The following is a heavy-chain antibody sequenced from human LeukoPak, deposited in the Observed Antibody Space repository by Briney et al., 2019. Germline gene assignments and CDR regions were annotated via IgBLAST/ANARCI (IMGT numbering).Heavy chain of an antibody. CDR1: GGSISSSSYY. CDR3: ARLDYGDYGGFDY. J-gene: IGHJ4*02. V-gene: IGHV4-39*01. D-gene: IGHD4-17*01. CDR2: IDYSGNT. Sequence: PSETLSLTCTVSGGSISSSSYYWGWIRQPPGKGLEWIGTIDYSGNTYYNPSLKSRVIISIDTSKNQFSLKVSSVTAADTAVYCCARLDYGDYGGFDYWGQGTLVTASS.